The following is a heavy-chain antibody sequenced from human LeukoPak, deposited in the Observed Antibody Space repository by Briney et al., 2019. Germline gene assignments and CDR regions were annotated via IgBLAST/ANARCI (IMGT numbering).Heavy chain of an antibody. V-gene: IGHV3-48*01. CDR2: VSSSSSTI. CDR3: ARASYNWGFQNSALDI. J-gene: IGHJ3*02. CDR1: GFTFSSYS. D-gene: IGHD7-27*01. Sequence: QPGGSLRLSCEASGFTFSSYSMNWVRQAPGKGLEGVSYVSSSSSTIHYADSVKGRFTISRDNAKKSLYLQMNSLRAEDTAVYYCARASYNWGFQNSALDIWGQGTTVTVSS.